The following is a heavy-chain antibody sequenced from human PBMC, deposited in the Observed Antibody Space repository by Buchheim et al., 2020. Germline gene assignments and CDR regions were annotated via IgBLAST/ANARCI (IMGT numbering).Heavy chain of an antibody. V-gene: IGHV3-33*01. J-gene: IGHJ3*02. CDR1: GFTFSSCG. D-gene: IGHD1-14*01. Sequence: QEQLVESGGGVVQPGRSLRLSCVASGFTFSSCGMHWVRQAPGKGLEWVAVIWTDGSKKDYADSVKGRFTISRDNPQNTVLLEMESLRVEDTAVYYCARELQTGSTTGFDIWGHG. CDR2: IWTDGSKK. CDR3: ARELQTGSTTGFDI.